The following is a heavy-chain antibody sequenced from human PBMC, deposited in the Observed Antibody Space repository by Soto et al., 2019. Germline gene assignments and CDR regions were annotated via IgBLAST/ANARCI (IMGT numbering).Heavy chain of an antibody. V-gene: IGHV4-31*03. CDR3: ARVCDYDFWTGPPLFAY. D-gene: IGHD3-3*01. CDR2: IYYSGST. CDR1: GGSISSGGYY. Sequence: QVQLQESGPGLVKPSQTLSLTCTVSGGSISSGGYYWSWIRQHPGKGLDWIGYIYYSGSTYYNPSLKGRVTMSVNPSKNQFSRKLSSVTARDPAVYYWARVCDYDFWTGPPLFAYWGQGTLVTVPS. J-gene: IGHJ4*02.